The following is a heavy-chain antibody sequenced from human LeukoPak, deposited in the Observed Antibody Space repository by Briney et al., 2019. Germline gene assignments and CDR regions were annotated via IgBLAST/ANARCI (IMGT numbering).Heavy chain of an antibody. J-gene: IGHJ4*02. CDR1: GGSISGSY. V-gene: IGHV4-59*01. Sequence: EPSETLSLTCTVSGGSISGSYWSWIRQPPGKGLEWIAYMYNSGSTNYNPSLKSRVTISIDTSKNQFSLKLSSLTAADTAIYYCARGIESYGDYGYRGQGILVTVSP. CDR3: ARGIESYGDYGY. CDR2: MYNSGST. D-gene: IGHD4-17*01.